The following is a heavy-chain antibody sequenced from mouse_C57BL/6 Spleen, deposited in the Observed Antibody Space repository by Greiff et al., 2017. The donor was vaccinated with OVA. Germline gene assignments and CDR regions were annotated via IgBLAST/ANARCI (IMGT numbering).Heavy chain of an antibody. Sequence: EVQLVESGGGLVKPGGSLKLSCAASGFTFSDYGMHWVRQAPEKGLEWVAYISSGSSTIYYADTVKGRFTISRDNAKNTLFLQMTSLRSEDTAMYYCAKDSTGYVSAMDYWGQGTSVTVSS. CDR3: AKDSTGYVSAMDY. J-gene: IGHJ4*01. D-gene: IGHD3-2*02. V-gene: IGHV5-17*01. CDR2: ISSGSSTI. CDR1: GFTFSDYG.